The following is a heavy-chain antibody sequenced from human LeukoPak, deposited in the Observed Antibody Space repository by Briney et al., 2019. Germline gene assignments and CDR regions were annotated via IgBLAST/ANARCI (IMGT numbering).Heavy chain of an antibody. CDR1: GYTFTSYD. Sequence: GASVKVSCKASGYTFTSYDINWVRQAPGQGLEWMGWMNPNSGNTGYAQKFQGRVTITRNTSISTAYMELSSLRSEDTAVYYCAKDGASSGWYGGYYFDYWGQGTLVTVSS. D-gene: IGHD6-19*01. CDR2: MNPNSGNT. V-gene: IGHV1-8*03. J-gene: IGHJ4*02. CDR3: AKDGASSGWYGGYYFDY.